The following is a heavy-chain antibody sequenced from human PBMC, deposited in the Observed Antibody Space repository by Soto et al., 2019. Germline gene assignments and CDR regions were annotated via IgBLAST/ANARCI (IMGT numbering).Heavy chain of an antibody. CDR3: ARAGYCSGGTCFHGNCDY. Sequence: QVQLVQSGAEVKRPGASVKVSCKASGYTFTTYYMHWVRQAPGQGLEWLGIINPNGGSTTYAQKFQGRVTMTRDTSTSRVYLELSSLRCEDTAVYYCARAGYCSGGTCFHGNCDYWGQGTLVTVSA. J-gene: IGHJ4*02. D-gene: IGHD2-15*01. CDR2: INPNGGST. V-gene: IGHV1-46*01. CDR1: GYTFTTYY.